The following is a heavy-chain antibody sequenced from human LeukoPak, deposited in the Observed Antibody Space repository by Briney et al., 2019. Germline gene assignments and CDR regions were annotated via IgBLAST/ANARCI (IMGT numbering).Heavy chain of an antibody. CDR1: GLTFSSYG. D-gene: IGHD3-22*01. V-gene: IGHV3-30*02. CDR2: IQDDGSNK. CDR3: ARDRYDSSGIFDY. Sequence: GGSLRLSCAASGLTFSSYGIHWVRQAPGKGLEWVAFIQDDGSNKYYADSVKGRFTISRDNSKNTLYLQMNSLRAEDTAVYYCARDRYDSSGIFDYWGQGTLVTVSS. J-gene: IGHJ4*02.